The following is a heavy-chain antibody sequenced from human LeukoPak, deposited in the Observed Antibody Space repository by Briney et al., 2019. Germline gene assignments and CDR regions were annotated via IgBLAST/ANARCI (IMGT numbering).Heavy chain of an antibody. D-gene: IGHD3-10*01. CDR1: GFTFSTFW. CDR2: INHDGSST. Sequence: GGSLRLSCATSGFTFSTFWVHWVRQAPGKGLVWVSRINHDGSSTNYADSVKGRFTVSRDNSKDTLYLQMNDLRPDDTAIYYCAKRNTMVRGGPCFDYWGQGLLVTVSS. CDR3: AKRNTMVRGGPCFDY. V-gene: IGHV3-74*01. J-gene: IGHJ4*02.